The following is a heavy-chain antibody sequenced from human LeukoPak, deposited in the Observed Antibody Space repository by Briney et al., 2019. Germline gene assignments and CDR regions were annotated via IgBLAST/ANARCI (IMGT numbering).Heavy chain of an antibody. J-gene: IGHJ4*02. CDR3: AKGYCGSTSCYAGGTFDY. CDR1: GFTFSSYE. Sequence: PGGSLRLSCAASGFTFSSYEMSWVRQAPGKGLEWVSYISSSGSTIYYAASVKGGFTISRDNSKNTLYLQRSSLRVEDTAVYYCAKGYCGSTSCYAGGTFDYWGQGTLVTVSS. CDR2: ISSSGSTI. V-gene: IGHV3-48*03. D-gene: IGHD2-2*01.